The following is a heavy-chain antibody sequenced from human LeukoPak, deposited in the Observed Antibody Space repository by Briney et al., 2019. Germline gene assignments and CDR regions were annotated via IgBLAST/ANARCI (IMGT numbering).Heavy chain of an antibody. CDR2: IYYSGST. D-gene: IGHD5-18*01. CDR3: ARWRGYSYYFDY. Sequence: PSQTLSLTCTVSGGSISSGGYYWSWIRQHPGKGLEWIGYIYYSGSTYYNPSLKSRVTISVDTSKNQFSLKLSSVTAADTVVYYCARWRGYSYYFDYWGQGTLVTVSS. J-gene: IGHJ4*02. V-gene: IGHV4-31*03. CDR1: GGSISSGGYY.